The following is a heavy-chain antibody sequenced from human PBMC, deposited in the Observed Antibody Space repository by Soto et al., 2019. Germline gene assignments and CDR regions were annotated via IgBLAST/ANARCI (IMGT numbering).Heavy chain of an antibody. CDR2: ISHSGST. J-gene: IGHJ5*02. CDR1: GGSIIRGPSS. Sequence: PSETLSLTCSVSGGSIIRGPSSWNWVRQPPGKGLEWIAYISHSGSTYYNPSLKGRVTVSVDRSKNQFSLKLDSVSAADTAIYYCVRESAPSGPNYFDTWGPGTLVTVSS. D-gene: IGHD6-13*01. CDR3: VRESAPSGPNYFDT. V-gene: IGHV4-30-2*01.